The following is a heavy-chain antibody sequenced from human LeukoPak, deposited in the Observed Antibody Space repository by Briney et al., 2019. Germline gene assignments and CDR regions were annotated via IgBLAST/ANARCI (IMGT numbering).Heavy chain of an antibody. Sequence: ASVKVSCKASGYTFTSYDINWVRRATEQGLEWMGWMSPNSGNTGYAQKFQGRVTMTRDTSVTTAYMELSNLRSEDTAVYYCVRAPPNWGFNFWGQGTLVTVSS. D-gene: IGHD1-1*01. CDR3: VRAPPNWGFNF. V-gene: IGHV1-8*01. J-gene: IGHJ5*01. CDR2: MSPNSGNT. CDR1: GYTFTSYD.